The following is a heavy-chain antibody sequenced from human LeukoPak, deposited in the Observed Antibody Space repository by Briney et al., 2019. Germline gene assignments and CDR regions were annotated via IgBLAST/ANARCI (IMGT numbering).Heavy chain of an antibody. J-gene: IGHJ4*02. Sequence: PSETLSLTCTVSGASINTYYWSWIRQPPGKGLEWIGYIYSRGLTRGSTNYNPSLKSRVTISVDTSKNQFSLKVSSVTAADTAVYYCARDQEYSGSYYRYFDFWGQGALVTVSS. CDR3: ARDQEYSGSYYRYFDF. D-gene: IGHD1-26*01. V-gene: IGHV4-59*01. CDR1: GASINTYY. CDR2: IYSRGLTRGST.